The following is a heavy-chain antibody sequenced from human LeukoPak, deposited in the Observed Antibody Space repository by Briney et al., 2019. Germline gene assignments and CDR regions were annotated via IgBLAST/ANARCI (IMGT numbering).Heavy chain of an antibody. CDR2: IRSSSSYI. D-gene: IGHD2-2*01. CDR3: ARGGDIVVVPAAVGGDWFDP. V-gene: IGHV3-21*01. CDR1: GFTFSSYS. J-gene: IGHJ5*02. Sequence: GGSLRLSCAASGFTFSSYSMNWVRQAPGKGLEWVSSIRSSSSYIYYADSVKGRFTISRDNAKNSLYLQMNSLRAEDTAVYYCARGGDIVVVPAAVGGDWFDPWGQGTLVTVSS.